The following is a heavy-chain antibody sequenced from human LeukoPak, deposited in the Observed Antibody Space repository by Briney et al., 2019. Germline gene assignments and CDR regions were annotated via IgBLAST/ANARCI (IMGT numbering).Heavy chain of an antibody. CDR3: AREIFGVVKGWFDP. CDR1: GGSISSSSYY. D-gene: IGHD3-3*01. J-gene: IGHJ5*02. Sequence: SETLSLTCTVSGGSISSSSYYWGWIRQPPGKGLEGIGSIYYSGSTYYNPSLKSRVTISVVTSKNQFSLKLSSVTAADTAVYYCAREIFGVVKGWFDPWGQGTLVTVSS. CDR2: IYYSGST. V-gene: IGHV4-39*01.